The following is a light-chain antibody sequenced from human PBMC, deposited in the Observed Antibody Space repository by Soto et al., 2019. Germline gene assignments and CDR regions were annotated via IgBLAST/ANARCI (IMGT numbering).Light chain of an antibody. CDR3: QQRSNWPPLT. J-gene: IGKJ4*01. V-gene: IGKV3-11*01. CDR2: DAL. CDR1: QSVSSY. Sequence: EIVLTQSPATLYLSPGERATLFCRASQSVSSYLAWYQQKPGQAPRLLIYDALNRATGIPARFSGSGSGTDFTLTISSLEPEDFAVYYCQQRSNWPPLTFGGGTKVQIK.